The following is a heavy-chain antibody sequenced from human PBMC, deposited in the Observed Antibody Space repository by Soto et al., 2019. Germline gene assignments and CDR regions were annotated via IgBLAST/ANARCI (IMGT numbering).Heavy chain of an antibody. CDR2: ISSSSSTI. V-gene: IGHV3-48*02. Sequence: GSLRLSCAASGFTFSSYWMHWVRQAPGKGLEWVSYISSSSSTIYYADSVKGRFTISRDNAKNSLYLQMNSLRDEDTAVYYCARDDYYDTSGYLALFDYWAQGTLVTVSS. CDR3: ARDDYYDTSGYLALFDY. D-gene: IGHD3-22*01. J-gene: IGHJ4*02. CDR1: GFTFSSYW.